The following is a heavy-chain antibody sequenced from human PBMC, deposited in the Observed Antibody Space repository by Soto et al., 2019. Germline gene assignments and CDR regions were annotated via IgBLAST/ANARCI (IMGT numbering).Heavy chain of an antibody. CDR1: GDSFSSYW. CDR3: ARGDWTYDLPRFGMDV. CDR2: IDPSDSHT. D-gene: IGHD1-7*01. Sequence: GESLKISCKGSGDSFSSYWINWVRQMPGKGLEWMGRIDPSDSHTDYSPSFQGHVTISADKSINTAYLQWSSLRASDTAIYYCARGDWTYDLPRFGMDVWGPGTTVTVSS. J-gene: IGHJ6*02. V-gene: IGHV5-10-1*01.